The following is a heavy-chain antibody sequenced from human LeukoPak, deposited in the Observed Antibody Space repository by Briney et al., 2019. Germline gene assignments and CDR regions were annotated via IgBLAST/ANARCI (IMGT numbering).Heavy chain of an antibody. J-gene: IGHJ4*02. D-gene: IGHD2-2*01. Sequence: GGSLRLSCAVSGFTVSSNYMSWVRQAPGKGPEWVSVIYSGGSTYYADSVKGRFTISRDNSKNTLYLQMNSLRAEDTAVYYCAILDIVVVPAAIRPLGDYWGQGTLVTVSS. CDR3: AILDIVVVPAAIRPLGDY. V-gene: IGHV3-53*01. CDR1: GFTVSSNY. CDR2: IYSGGST.